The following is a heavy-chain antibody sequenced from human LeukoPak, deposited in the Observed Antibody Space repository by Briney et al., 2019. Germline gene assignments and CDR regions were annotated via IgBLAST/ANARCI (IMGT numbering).Heavy chain of an antibody. CDR3: ASRSGSYTNPDAFDI. D-gene: IGHD1-26*01. J-gene: IGHJ3*02. CDR2: IYSGGST. Sequence: GGSLRLSCAASGFTVSSNYMSWVRQAPGKGLEWVSVIYSGGSTYYADSVKGRFTNSRDNSKNTLYLQMNSLRAEDTAVYYCASRSGSYTNPDAFDIWGQGTMVTVSS. CDR1: GFTVSSNY. V-gene: IGHV3-66*01.